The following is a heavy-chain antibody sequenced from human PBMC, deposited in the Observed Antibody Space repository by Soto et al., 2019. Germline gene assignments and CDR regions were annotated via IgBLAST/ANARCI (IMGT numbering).Heavy chain of an antibody. CDR1: VYTFTTYD. CDR3: ARRKERSGPNYFDF. V-gene: IGHV1-8*01. J-gene: IGHJ4*02. D-gene: IGHD6-25*01. CDR2: MNPYTGNT. Sequence: SVKVSCKASVYTFTTYDINWVRQAAGQGLEWMGWMNPYTGNTGYAQKFRGRVTMTRNTSITTAYMELSGLSSEDTAVYYCARRKERSGPNYFDFWGQGTLVTVSS.